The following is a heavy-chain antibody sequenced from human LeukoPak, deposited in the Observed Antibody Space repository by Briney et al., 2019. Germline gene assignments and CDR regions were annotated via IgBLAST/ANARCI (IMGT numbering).Heavy chain of an antibody. CDR1: GFTFPDYA. V-gene: IGHV3-49*03. CDR2: IRRNACDATT. Sequence: GGSLRLSCAASGFTFPDYAVNWFRQAPGEGLEWVGFIRRNACDATTACSASVKGRFAISRDDSKSMAYLEMNSLQIEDTAVYYCTRGVCGGGVCSAPDWFDPWGQGTLVTVSS. D-gene: IGHD2-21*02. CDR3: TRGVCGGGVCSAPDWFDP. J-gene: IGHJ5*02.